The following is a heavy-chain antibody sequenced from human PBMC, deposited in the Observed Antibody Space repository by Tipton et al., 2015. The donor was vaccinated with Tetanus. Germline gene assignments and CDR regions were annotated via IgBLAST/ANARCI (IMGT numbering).Heavy chain of an antibody. CDR2: ISQSGTT. J-gene: IGHJ4*02. D-gene: IGHD3-22*01. Sequence: TLSLTCSVSGGSISSDAHYWSWIRQPPGKGLEWLGYISQSGTTNYNPSLMSRVTISLDTARGQFSLKLSSVTAADAAVYFCARDRRDFAYDSRGFYSPLYYFDNWGQGLRVTVSS. CDR3: ARDRRDFAYDSRGFYSPLYYFDN. CDR1: GGSISSDAHY. V-gene: IGHV4-30-4*01.